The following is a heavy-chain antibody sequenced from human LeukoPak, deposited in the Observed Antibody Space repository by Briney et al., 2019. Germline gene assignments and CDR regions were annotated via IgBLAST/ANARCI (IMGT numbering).Heavy chain of an antibody. CDR1: GYSISSGYY. CDR2: IYYSGST. J-gene: IGHJ6*03. Sequence: PSETLSLTCTVSGYSISSGYYWGWIRQPLGKELVWIGSIYYSGSTYYNPSLKSRVTISVDTSKNQFSLKLSSVTAADTAVYYCARDGIAVAGRYYYYMDVWGKGTTVTVSS. CDR3: ARDGIAVAGRYYYYMDV. V-gene: IGHV4-38-2*02. D-gene: IGHD6-19*01.